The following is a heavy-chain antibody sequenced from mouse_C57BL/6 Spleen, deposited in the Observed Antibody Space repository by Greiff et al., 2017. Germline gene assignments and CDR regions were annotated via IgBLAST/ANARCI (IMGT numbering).Heavy chain of an antibody. J-gene: IGHJ1*03. CDR3: ARGYGSRYDWYFDD. V-gene: IGHV1-82*01. D-gene: IGHD1-1*01. Sequence: QVQLKESGPELVKPGASVKISCKASGYAFSSSWMNWVKQRPGKGLEWIGRIYPGDGDTNYNGKFKGKATLTADKSSSTAYMQLSSLTSEDSAVYFCARGYGSRYDWYFDDWGTGTTVTVSS. CDR1: GYAFSSSW. CDR2: IYPGDGDT.